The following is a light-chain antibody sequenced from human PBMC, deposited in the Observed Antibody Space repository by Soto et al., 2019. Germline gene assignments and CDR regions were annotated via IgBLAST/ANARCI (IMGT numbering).Light chain of an antibody. CDR2: HAY. Sequence: EIVLTQSPGTLSLSPGERATLSCSTRQSVSNTCLAWYQQKPGQAPRLLISHAYSSATGIPGRFSGSGSGTDFTLTISRLEPEDFAVDYCQQYGTSTPVYAFGQGTKLEI. CDR1: QSVSNTC. V-gene: IGKV3-20*01. J-gene: IGKJ2*01. CDR3: QQYGTSTPVYA.